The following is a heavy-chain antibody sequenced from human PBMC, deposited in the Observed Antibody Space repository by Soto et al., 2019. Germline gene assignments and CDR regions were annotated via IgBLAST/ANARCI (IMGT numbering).Heavy chain of an antibody. CDR2: ISGSGGST. CDR1: GFTFSSYA. CDR3: AKDHILLWFGKGNYYGKDV. D-gene: IGHD3-10*01. Sequence: GGSLRLSCAASGFTFSSYAMSWVRQAPGKGLEWVSAISGSGGSTYYADSVKGRFTISRDNSKNTLYLQMNSLRAEDTAVYYCAKDHILLWFGKGNYYGKDVWGQGTTVTVSS. J-gene: IGHJ6*02. V-gene: IGHV3-23*01.